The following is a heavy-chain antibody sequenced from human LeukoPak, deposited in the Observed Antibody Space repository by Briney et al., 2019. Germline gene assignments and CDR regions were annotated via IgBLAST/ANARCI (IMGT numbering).Heavy chain of an antibody. Sequence: HPGGSLRLSCAASGFTVSSNYMSWVRQAPGKGLEWVSVIYSGGSTYYADSVKGRFTISRDNSKNTLYLQMNSLRAEDTAVYYCARVVIANTVKNNWFDPWGQGTLVTVSS. D-gene: IGHD3-16*02. J-gene: IGHJ5*02. CDR3: ARVVIANTVKNNWFDP. CDR1: GFTVSSNY. V-gene: IGHV3-53*01. CDR2: IYSGGST.